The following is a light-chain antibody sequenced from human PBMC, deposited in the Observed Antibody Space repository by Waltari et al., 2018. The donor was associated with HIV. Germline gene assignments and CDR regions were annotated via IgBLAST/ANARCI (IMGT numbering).Light chain of an antibody. J-gene: IGLJ2*01. V-gene: IGLV2-8*01. Sequence: QSALTPPPSASGSPGQPVTISCTGTSSDVGCYNYVSWYQQHPGKAPKLMIYEVSKRPSGVPDRFSGSKSGNTASLTVSGLQAEDEADYYCSSYAGSNNLVFGGGTKLTVL. CDR3: SSYAGSNNLV. CDR1: SSDVGCYNY. CDR2: EVS.